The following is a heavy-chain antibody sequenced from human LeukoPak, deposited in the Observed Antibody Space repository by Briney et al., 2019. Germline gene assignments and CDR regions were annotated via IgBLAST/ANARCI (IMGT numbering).Heavy chain of an antibody. D-gene: IGHD2-15*01. CDR1: GYSFTSHW. CDR2: IYPGGSNT. V-gene: IGHV5-51*01. CDR3: ARRYCSGGTCYYFDS. J-gene: IGHJ4*02. Sequence: GESLKISCKGSGYSFTSHWLGWVRQMPGKGLEWMGIIYPGGSNTIYSPSFQGQVTISADKSISTAYLQWSSLKASGNAMYFCARRYCSGGTCYYFDSWGQGTLVTVSS.